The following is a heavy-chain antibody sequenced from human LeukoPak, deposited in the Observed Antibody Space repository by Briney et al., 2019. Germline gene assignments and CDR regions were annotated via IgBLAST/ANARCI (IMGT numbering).Heavy chain of an antibody. CDR3: AKGIGGIYPQSRDCDI. Sequence: GGSLRLSCAGSGFTFSSYAMSWVRQAPGRGLEWVSIISGSGSDTVYADSVKGRFTISRDNSKNTLYLQMNSLRVEDAAVYHCAKGIGGIYPQSRDCDIWGQGTEVTVSS. CDR1: GFTFSSYA. J-gene: IGHJ3*02. CDR2: ISGSGSDT. D-gene: IGHD2-21*01. V-gene: IGHV3-23*01.